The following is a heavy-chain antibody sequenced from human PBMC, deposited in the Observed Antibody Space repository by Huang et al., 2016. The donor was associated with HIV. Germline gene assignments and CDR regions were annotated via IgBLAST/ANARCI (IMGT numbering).Heavy chain of an antibody. CDR2: INPADSHT. CDR3: ARVEFPKIPSGDLDC. D-gene: IGHD2-21*01. Sequence: EVQLVQSGAEVKKPGESLKISCKGSGYRFTVNYIAWVRTRPGKAREWMGIINPADSHTTYRPSFQGRVTISADKSVSTAYLQWNSLQASDTAMYYWARVEFPKIPSGDLDCWGQGTLVTVSS. J-gene: IGHJ4*02. CDR1: GYRFTVNY. V-gene: IGHV5-51*03.